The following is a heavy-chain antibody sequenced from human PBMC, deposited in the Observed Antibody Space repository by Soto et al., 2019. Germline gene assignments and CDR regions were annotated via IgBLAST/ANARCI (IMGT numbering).Heavy chain of an antibody. V-gene: IGHV3-73*01. D-gene: IGHD1-26*01. Sequence: EVQLVDSGGGLVQPGGSLKLSCAASGFTFSGSAMHWVRQASGKGLEWVGRIRSKANSYATTYTASVKGRFTISRDDSKNMAYLQMNSLKTEDTAVYYCTSGTFHGTYGMDVWGQGTTVAVSS. CDR2: IRSKANSYAT. J-gene: IGHJ6*02. CDR3: TSGTFHGTYGMDV. CDR1: GFTFSGSA.